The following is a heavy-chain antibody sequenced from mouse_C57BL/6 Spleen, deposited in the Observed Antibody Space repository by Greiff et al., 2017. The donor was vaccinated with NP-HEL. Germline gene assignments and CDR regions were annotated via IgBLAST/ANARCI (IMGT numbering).Heavy chain of an antibody. Sequence: EVQLQQSGPELVKPGASVKIPCKASGYTFTDYNMDWVKQSHGKSLEWIGDINPNNGGTIYNQKFKGKATLTVDKSSSTAYMELRSLTSEDTAVYYCARWNSNYWYFDVWGTGTTVTVSS. V-gene: IGHV1-18*01. J-gene: IGHJ1*03. D-gene: IGHD2-5*01. CDR1: GYTFTDYN. CDR2: INPNNGGT. CDR3: ARWNSNYWYFDV.